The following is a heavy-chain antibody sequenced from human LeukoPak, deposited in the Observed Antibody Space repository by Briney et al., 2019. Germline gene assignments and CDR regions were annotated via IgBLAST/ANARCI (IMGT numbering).Heavy chain of an antibody. CDR2: ISYVGSNK. D-gene: IGHD6-13*01. J-gene: IGHJ4*02. CDR1: GFTFSSYA. V-gene: IGHV3-30-3*01. Sequence: GGSLRLSCAASGFTFSSYALHWVRQAPGKGLEWVAVISYVGSNKYYADSVKGRFTISRDNSKNTLYLQMNSLRAEDTAVYYCARDIQQLRRGYFDYWGQGTLVTVSS. CDR3: ARDIQQLRRGYFDY.